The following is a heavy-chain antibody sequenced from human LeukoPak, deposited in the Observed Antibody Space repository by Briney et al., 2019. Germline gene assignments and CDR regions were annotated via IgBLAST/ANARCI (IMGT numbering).Heavy chain of an antibody. CDR2: INPSGGST. Sequence: ASVKVSRKASGYTFTSYYMHWVRQAPGQGLEWMGIINPSGGSTSYAQKFQGRVTMTRDTSTSTVYMELSSLRSEDTAVYYCARDREKRDTEPYWYFDLWGRGTLVTVSS. CDR1: GYTFTSYY. D-gene: IGHD1-1*01. V-gene: IGHV1-46*01. J-gene: IGHJ2*01. CDR3: ARDREKRDTEPYWYFDL.